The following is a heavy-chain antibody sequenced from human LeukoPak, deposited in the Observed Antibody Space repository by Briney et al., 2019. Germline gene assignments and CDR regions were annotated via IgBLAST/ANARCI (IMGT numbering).Heavy chain of an antibody. D-gene: IGHD4-17*01. CDR1: GSRFTSYW. V-gene: IGHV5-51*01. CDR2: INPDDSDT. CDR3: ARQGSTVTMDY. J-gene: IGHJ4*02. Sequence: GASLQISCKGSGSRFTSYWIGWVRPLPGKGLEWMGIINPDDSDTRYSPSFQGQVTISADKSISTTYLQWSSLKASDSAIYYCARQGSTVTMDYWGQGTLVTVSS.